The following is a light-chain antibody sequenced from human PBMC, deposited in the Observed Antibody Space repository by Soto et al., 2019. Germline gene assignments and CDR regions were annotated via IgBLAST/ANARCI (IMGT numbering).Light chain of an antibody. J-gene: IGKJ3*01. V-gene: IGKV1-5*01. Sequence: DIQMTQSPSTLSASVGDRVTITCRASQSISSWLALYQQKTGKAPKLLIYDASSLESGVPSRLSGSGSGTEFTLTISSLQPDDFATYYGQQYNSYPLTFGPGTKVDIK. CDR3: QQYNSYPLT. CDR2: DAS. CDR1: QSISSW.